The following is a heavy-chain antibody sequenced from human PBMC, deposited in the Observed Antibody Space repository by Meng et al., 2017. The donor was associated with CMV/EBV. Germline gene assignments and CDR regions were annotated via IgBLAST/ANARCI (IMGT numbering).Heavy chain of an antibody. CDR3: ASGGRYYYDSSGYCDY. CDR1: GYTFTSHG. J-gene: IGHJ4*02. D-gene: IGHD3-22*01. V-gene: IGHV1-18*01. CDR2: ISAYTGNT. Sequence: VQSVQSGAGVEQPGASVKVSCKPAGYTFTSHGIGWVLQAPGQGLEWMGWISAYTGNTNYAQKLQGRVTMTTDTSTSTAYMELRSLRSDDTAVYYCASGGRYYYDSSGYCDYWGQGTLVTVSS.